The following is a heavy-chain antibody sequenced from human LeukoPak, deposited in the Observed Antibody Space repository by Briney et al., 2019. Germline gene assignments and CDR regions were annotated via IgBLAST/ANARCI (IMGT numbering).Heavy chain of an antibody. CDR2: IYSGGST. D-gene: IGHD5-24*01. V-gene: IGHV3-66*01. Sequence: GGSLRLSCAASGFNFRSFGMNWVRQAPGKGLEWVSVIYSGGSTHYADSVKGRFIISRDNSKNTLYFQMNGLRAEDTAVYYCAGGRWLQSLFDYXXXGTLVTVSS. CDR3: AGGRWLQSLFDY. CDR1: GFNFRSFG. J-gene: IGHJ4*01.